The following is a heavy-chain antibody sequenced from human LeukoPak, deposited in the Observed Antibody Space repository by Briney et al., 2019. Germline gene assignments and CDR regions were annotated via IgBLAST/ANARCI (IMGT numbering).Heavy chain of an antibody. V-gene: IGHV3-21*01. CDR2: ISISSNYI. CDR3: ARGSRFGVVERDAFDI. Sequence: PGGSLRLSCAASGFTFSRYSMNWVRQAPGKGLEWVSSISISSNYIYYADSVKGRFTIFRDNAKNSLYLQVNSLRAEDTAVYYCARGSRFGVVERDAFDIWGQGTMVTVSS. D-gene: IGHD3-3*01. J-gene: IGHJ3*02. CDR1: GFTFSRYS.